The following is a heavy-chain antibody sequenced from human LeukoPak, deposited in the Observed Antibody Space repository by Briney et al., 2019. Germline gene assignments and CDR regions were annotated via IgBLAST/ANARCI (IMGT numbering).Heavy chain of an antibody. CDR1: GFTVSTNY. CDR2: LYSGGTT. V-gene: IGHV3-53*01. D-gene: IGHD3-10*01. CDR3: ARVGDHYHWYLDL. J-gene: IGHJ2*01. Sequence: GGSLRLSCEASGFTVSTNYMNWVRQAPGKGLEWVSILYSGGTTYYAESVKGRFTVTRDNSKNILYLHIDNLRVEDTAAYYCARVGDHYHWYLDLWGRGARVTASS.